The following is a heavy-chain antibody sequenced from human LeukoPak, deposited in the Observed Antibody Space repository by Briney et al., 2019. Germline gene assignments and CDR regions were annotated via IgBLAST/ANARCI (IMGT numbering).Heavy chain of an antibody. J-gene: IGHJ3*02. V-gene: IGHV1-18*01. CDR1: GYTFTSYG. Sequence: ASVKFSCKASGYTFTSYGISWVRQAPGQGLEWMGWISAYNGNTNYAQKLQGRVTMTTDTSTSTAYMELRSLRSDDRAVYCCARDRKWELDNAFDIWGQGTMVTVSS. D-gene: IGHD1-26*01. CDR2: ISAYNGNT. CDR3: ARDRKWELDNAFDI.